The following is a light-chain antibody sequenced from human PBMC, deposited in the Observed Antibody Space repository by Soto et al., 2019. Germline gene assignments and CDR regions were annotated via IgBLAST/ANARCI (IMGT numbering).Light chain of an antibody. CDR1: SSDVGGYNS. V-gene: IGLV2-11*01. Sequence: QSALTQPRSVSGFPGQSVTISCTGTSSDVGGYNSVSWYQQHPGKAPKLMIFHVSKRPSGVPGRFSGSKSGNTASLTISGLQAEDEADYYCCSYAGTYTWVFGGGTKLTVL. CDR3: CSYAGTYTWV. CDR2: HVS. J-gene: IGLJ3*02.